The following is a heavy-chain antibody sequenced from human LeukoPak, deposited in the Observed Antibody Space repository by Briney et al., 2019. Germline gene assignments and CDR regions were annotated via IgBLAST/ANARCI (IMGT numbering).Heavy chain of an antibody. CDR2: INDRGGYI. V-gene: IGHV3-23*01. J-gene: IGHJ4*02. D-gene: IGHD6-19*01. CDR1: GFTFSMYS. CDR3: VRERDRGIEVADDFDY. Sequence: PGGSLRLSCAASGFTFSMYSMAWVRQAPGKGLEWVSVINDRGGYIQDADSVRGRFTIARDSSQNTLFLQMNSLRAEDTAVYYCVRERDRGIEVADDFDYWGQGTLVTVSS.